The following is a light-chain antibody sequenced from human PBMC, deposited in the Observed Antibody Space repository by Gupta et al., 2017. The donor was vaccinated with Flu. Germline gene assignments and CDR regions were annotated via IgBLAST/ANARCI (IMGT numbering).Light chain of an antibody. Sequence: TITCTGKGTSRGNSYASWYQQKLGQAPVLLIYAKNIRPSGIPDRFSGARSGNTASLTITGGQAEDEADYYCSARDSSENRHSVFGGGTKLTVL. CDR1: SRGNSY. V-gene: IGLV3-19*01. CDR2: AKN. CDR3: SARDSSENRHSV. J-gene: IGLJ2*01.